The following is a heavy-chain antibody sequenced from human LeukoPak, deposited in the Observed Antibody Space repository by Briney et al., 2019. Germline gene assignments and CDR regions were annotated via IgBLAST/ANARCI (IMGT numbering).Heavy chain of an antibody. CDR2: INTNTGNP. CDR1: GYTFTSYA. V-gene: IGHV7-4-1*02. D-gene: IGHD6-19*01. CDR3: AREYSSGWYAPKLFDY. Sequence: ASVKVSCKASGYTFTSYAMNWVRQAPGQGLEWMGWINTNTGNPTYAQGFTGRFVFSLDTSVSTAYLQISSLKAEDTAVYYCAREYSSGWYAPKLFDYWGQGTLVTVSS. J-gene: IGHJ4*02.